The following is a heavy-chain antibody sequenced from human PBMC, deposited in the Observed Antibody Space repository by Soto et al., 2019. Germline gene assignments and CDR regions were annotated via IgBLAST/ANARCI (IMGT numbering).Heavy chain of an antibody. D-gene: IGHD6-13*01. V-gene: IGHV1-8*01. CDR2: MNPNSGNT. J-gene: IGHJ4*02. CDR1: GYTFTSYD. Sequence: QVQLVQSGAEVKKPGASVKVSCKASGYTFTSYDINWVRQATGQGLEWMGWMNPNSGNTGYAQKFQGRVTMTRNTPISTGYMELSSLRSEYTAVYYCAIARYSSSWYYGFDYWGQGTLVTVSS. CDR3: AIARYSSSWYYGFDY.